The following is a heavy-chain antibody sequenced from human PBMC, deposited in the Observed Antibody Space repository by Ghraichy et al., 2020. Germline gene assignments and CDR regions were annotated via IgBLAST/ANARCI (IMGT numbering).Heavy chain of an antibody. CDR1: GFTFSNYN. CDR3: ARGWRDYDSSGYRGYYFDY. V-gene: IGHV3-21*01. CDR2: ISSSNSYI. J-gene: IGHJ4*02. Sequence: GGSLRLSCAASGFTFSNYNMNWVRQAPGKGLEWVSSISSSNSYIYYEDSVKGRFTISRDNAKNSLYLQMNSLRAEDTAVYYCARGWRDYDSSGYRGYYFDYWGQGILVTVSS. D-gene: IGHD3-22*01.